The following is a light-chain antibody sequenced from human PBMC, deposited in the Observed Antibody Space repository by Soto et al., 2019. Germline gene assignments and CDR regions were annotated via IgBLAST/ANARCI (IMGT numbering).Light chain of an antibody. Sequence: DIQMTQSPSTLSASVGDRVTMTCRASQSIGSWLAWYQHKPGRAPKLLIFDGARLESGVPSRFSGSGSGTEFTFTISSLQPEDFATNYCQQYNKFSPTFGQGTKVKL. V-gene: IGKV1-5*01. CDR1: QSIGSW. CDR3: QQYNKFSPT. CDR2: DGA. J-gene: IGKJ1*01.